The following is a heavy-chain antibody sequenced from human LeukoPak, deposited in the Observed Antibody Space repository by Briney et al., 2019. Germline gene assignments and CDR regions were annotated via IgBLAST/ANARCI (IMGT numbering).Heavy chain of an antibody. Sequence: SETLSLTCTVSGGSISSSSCHWGWIRQPPGKGLEWIGSVYYGGNTYYNPSLKSRVTISVDTSRDQFSLKLSSVTAADTAVYYCVRHRSGGYYYGVLDYWGQGTLVTVSS. V-gene: IGHV4-39*01. CDR3: VRHRSGGYYYGVLDY. J-gene: IGHJ4*02. CDR2: VYYGGNT. D-gene: IGHD5-18*01. CDR1: GGSISSSSCH.